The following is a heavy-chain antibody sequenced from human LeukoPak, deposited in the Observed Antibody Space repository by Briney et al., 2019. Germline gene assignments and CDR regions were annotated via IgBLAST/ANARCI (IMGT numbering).Heavy chain of an antibody. Sequence: PGGSLRLSCAASGFTFSSYAMSWVRQAPGKGLEWVAVISYDGSNKYYADSVKGRFTISRDNSKNTLYLQMNSLRAEDTAVYYCARDHHRAIFGVEVGNYYYYYMDVWGKGTTVTVSS. CDR2: ISYDGSNK. CDR1: GFTFSSYA. V-gene: IGHV3-30-3*01. CDR3: ARDHHRAIFGVEVGNYYYYYMDV. D-gene: IGHD3-3*01. J-gene: IGHJ6*03.